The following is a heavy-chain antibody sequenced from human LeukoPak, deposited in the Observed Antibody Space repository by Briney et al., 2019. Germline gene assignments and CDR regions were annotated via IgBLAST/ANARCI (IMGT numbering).Heavy chain of an antibody. Sequence: ASVKVSCKASGYTFTGYYMHWVRQAPGQGLEWMGWITPNSGGTNFAQKFQGRVTMTRDTSISTAYMELRSLRSDDTAVYYCARDFGRLAATIDYWGQGTLVTVSS. J-gene: IGHJ4*02. CDR1: GYTFTGYY. CDR3: ARDFGRLAATIDY. CDR2: ITPNSGGT. V-gene: IGHV1-2*02. D-gene: IGHD2-15*01.